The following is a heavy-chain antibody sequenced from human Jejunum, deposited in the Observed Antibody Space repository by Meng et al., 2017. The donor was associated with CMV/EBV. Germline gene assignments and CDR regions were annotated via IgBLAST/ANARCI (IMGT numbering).Heavy chain of an antibody. J-gene: IGHJ4*02. CDR1: GGSNRSSGYS. Sequence: SGGSNRSSGYSRDWSRQRPGKGLEWIGSISYSGNNYYSPSLKSRLTLSSDTSNDRFSRKLSSVTAADTAVYFCARGGSNSGGYYSPFFWGQGTLVTVSS. CDR2: ISYSGNN. V-gene: IGHV4-31*02. CDR3: ARGGSNSGGYYSPFF. D-gene: IGHD3-22*01.